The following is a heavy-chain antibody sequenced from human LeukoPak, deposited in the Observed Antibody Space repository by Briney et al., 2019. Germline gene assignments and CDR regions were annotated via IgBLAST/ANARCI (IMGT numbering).Heavy chain of an antibody. CDR3: ARVYDFWSGYYFDY. J-gene: IGHJ4*02. CDR2: INHSGSA. D-gene: IGHD3-3*01. Sequence: SETLSLTCAVYGGSFGGYYWTWIRQPPGKGPEWIGEINHSGSANYNPSLKRRVFMSVDTAKNQFSLKLNSVSAADTAVYYCARVYDFWSGYYFDYWGQGTLVTVSS. V-gene: IGHV4-34*01. CDR1: GGSFGGYY.